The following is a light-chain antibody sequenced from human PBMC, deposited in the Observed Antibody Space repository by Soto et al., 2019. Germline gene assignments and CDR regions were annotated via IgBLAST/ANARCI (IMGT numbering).Light chain of an antibody. V-gene: IGLV4-60*02. Sequence: QSVLTQSSSASASLGSSVKLTCTLSSGHSSYIIAWHQQQPGKAPRYLMKLEGSGSYNKGSGVPDRFSGSSSGADRYLTISNLQFEDEADYYCETWDSNIWVLGGGTKLTVL. CDR1: SGHSSYI. CDR3: ETWDSNIWV. J-gene: IGLJ3*02. CDR2: LEGSGSY.